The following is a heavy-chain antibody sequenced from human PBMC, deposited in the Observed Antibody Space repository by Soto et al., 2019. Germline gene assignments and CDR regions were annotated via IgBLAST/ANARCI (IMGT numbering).Heavy chain of an antibody. Sequence: QVQLVQSGAEVKKPGSSVKVSYKASGGTFSSYAISWVRQAPGQGLEWMGGIIPIFGTANYAQKFQGRVTITADESTSTAYMELSSLRSEDTAVYYCARGYSSSWSAPRGTFDPWGQGTLVTVSS. J-gene: IGHJ5*02. D-gene: IGHD6-13*01. CDR1: GGTFSSYA. CDR3: ARGYSSSWSAPRGTFDP. V-gene: IGHV1-69*01. CDR2: IIPIFGTA.